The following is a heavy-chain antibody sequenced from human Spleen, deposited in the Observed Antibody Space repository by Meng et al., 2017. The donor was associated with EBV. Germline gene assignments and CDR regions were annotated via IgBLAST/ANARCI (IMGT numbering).Heavy chain of an antibody. Sequence: QVQLVQSGAEVGKPGGSVKVSCKASGYAFSNYDISWVRHATGQGLEWMGWMNPNSGDTGFAQKFQGRVTMTRDTSISTAYMELSSLRSEDTAVYYCARGFSSGWSLDWGQGTLVTVSS. CDR3: ARGFSSGWSLD. J-gene: IGHJ4*02. CDR1: GYAFSNYD. D-gene: IGHD6-19*01. CDR2: MNPNSGDT. V-gene: IGHV1-8*02.